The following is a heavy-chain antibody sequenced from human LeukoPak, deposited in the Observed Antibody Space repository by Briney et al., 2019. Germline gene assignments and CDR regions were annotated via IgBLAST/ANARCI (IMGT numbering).Heavy chain of an antibody. V-gene: IGHV1-18*01. D-gene: IGHD1-14*01. Sequence: GASVKVSCKASGYTFINYNIAWVRQAPGQGLEWMGWISAYNGDTNYGQKVQGRVAMTTDTSTRTAYMELRGLRSDDTALYYCARGANRLDSWGRGTLVTVSS. J-gene: IGHJ4*02. CDR3: ARGANRLDS. CDR1: GYTFINYN. CDR2: ISAYNGDT.